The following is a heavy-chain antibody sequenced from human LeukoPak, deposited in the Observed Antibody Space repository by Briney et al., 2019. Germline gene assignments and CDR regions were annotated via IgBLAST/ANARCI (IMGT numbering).Heavy chain of an antibody. CDR1: GGSIINSPYY. Sequence: SETLSLTCTVSGGSIINSPYYWGWIRQPPGEGLQWIGSIWNGGGTYYNPSLKSRVTISVDTSKNQFSLKLSSVTAADTAVYYCARVRSGSYWSNRRAFDIWGQGTMVTVSS. V-gene: IGHV4-39*07. CDR2: IWNGGGT. D-gene: IGHD1-26*01. J-gene: IGHJ3*02. CDR3: ARVRSGSYWSNRRAFDI.